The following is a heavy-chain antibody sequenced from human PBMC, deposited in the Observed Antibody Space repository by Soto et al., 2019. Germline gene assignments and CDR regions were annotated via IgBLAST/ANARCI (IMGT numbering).Heavy chain of an antibody. Sequence: EVQLVESGGGLVKPGGSLRLSCAASGFTFSSYSMNWVRQAPGKGLEWVSSISSSSSYIYYAYSVKGRFTISRDNAKNSLYLQMNSLRAEDTAVYYCARSSIAVAYIYWGQGTLVTVSS. J-gene: IGHJ4*02. CDR1: GFTFSSYS. D-gene: IGHD6-13*01. CDR3: ARSSIAVAYIY. CDR2: ISSSSSYI. V-gene: IGHV3-21*01.